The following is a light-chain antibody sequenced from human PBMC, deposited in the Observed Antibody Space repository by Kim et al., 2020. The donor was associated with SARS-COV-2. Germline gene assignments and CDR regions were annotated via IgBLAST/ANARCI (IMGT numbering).Light chain of an antibody. Sequence: RFTIACTGSTSDIGAGYDVHWYQQLPETAPKLLIYVNSNPPSVVPDRFSRSKSGTSASLAITGLQAEDEADYYCQSYDSSLSGYVFGTGTKVTVL. J-gene: IGLJ1*01. CDR2: VNS. CDR1: TSDIGAGYD. CDR3: QSYDSSLSGYV. V-gene: IGLV1-40*01.